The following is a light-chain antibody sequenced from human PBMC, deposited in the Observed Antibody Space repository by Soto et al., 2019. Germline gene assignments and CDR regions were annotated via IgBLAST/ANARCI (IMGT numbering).Light chain of an antibody. CDR1: QTLRTW. Sequence: DIQMTQSPSTLSASVGDRVTITCRASQTLRTWLAWYQQKPGKAPKLLIYDVSILQSGVPSRFSGSGSGTEFTLTIISLQPDDFATYYFQQYNGYPLTFGGGTKV. J-gene: IGKJ4*01. V-gene: IGKV1-5*01. CDR2: DVS. CDR3: QQYNGYPLT.